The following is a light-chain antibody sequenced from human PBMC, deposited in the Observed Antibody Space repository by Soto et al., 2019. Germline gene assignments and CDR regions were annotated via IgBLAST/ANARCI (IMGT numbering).Light chain of an antibody. Sequence: EIGMTQSPATLSVSPGARATLSCTASQNANTGLAWYQQKPGQAPRLIIYAASTRAAGIPDRFSGSGSGTEFTLTISSLQSEDFAVYHCQQYQDWPITFGQGTRLEIE. CDR1: QNANTG. V-gene: IGKV3-15*01. CDR2: AAS. CDR3: QQYQDWPIT. J-gene: IGKJ5*01.